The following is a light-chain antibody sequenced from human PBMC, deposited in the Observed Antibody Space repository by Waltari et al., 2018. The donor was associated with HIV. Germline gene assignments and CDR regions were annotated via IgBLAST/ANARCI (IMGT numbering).Light chain of an antibody. CDR1: RSDVGGYNY. Sequence: QSALTQPASVSGSPGQSITISCSGSRSDVGGYNYVSWYQQHPGNAPNLMIYDVSERPSGVSNRFSGSKSDNPASLTISGLQTEDEADYYCSSYTSSYTVIFGGGTKLTVL. V-gene: IGLV2-14*01. J-gene: IGLJ2*01. CDR3: SSYTSSYTVI. CDR2: DVS.